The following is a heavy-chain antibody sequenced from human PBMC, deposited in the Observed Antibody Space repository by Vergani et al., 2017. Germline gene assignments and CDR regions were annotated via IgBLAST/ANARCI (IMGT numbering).Heavy chain of an antibody. V-gene: IGHV4-31*03. CDR1: GGSISSGGYY. J-gene: IGHJ5*02. CDR2: IYYSGST. D-gene: IGHD3-3*01. CDR3: ARGVTRFGVVLGWFDP. Sequence: QVQLQQWGAGLLKPSQTLSLTCTVSGGSISSGGYYWSWIRQHPGKGLEWIGYIYYSGSTYYNPSLKSRVTISVDTSKNQFSLKLSSVTAADTAVYYCARGVTRFGVVLGWFDPWGQGTLVTVSS.